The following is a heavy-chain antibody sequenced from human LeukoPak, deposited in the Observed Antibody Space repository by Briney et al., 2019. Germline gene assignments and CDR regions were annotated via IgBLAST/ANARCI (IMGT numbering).Heavy chain of an antibody. Sequence: GGSLRLSCAASGFSFSSYEMNWVRQAPGKGLEWVSYISSSGGTIYYADSVKGRFSISRDNAKNSLYLQMNRLRAEDTAVYYCARDLYGYDSSGSSPLFDYWGQGTLVTVSS. CDR2: ISSSGGTI. J-gene: IGHJ4*02. V-gene: IGHV3-48*03. D-gene: IGHD3-22*01. CDR3: ARDLYGYDSSGSSPLFDY. CDR1: GFSFSSYE.